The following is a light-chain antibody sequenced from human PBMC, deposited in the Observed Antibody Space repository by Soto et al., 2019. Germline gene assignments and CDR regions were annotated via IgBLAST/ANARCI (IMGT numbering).Light chain of an antibody. CDR1: QSINSN. J-gene: IGKJ1*01. Sequence: EIVMTQSPVTPSVSPGERATLSCRASQSINSNLAWYQQKPGQAPSLLIYGAFTRATGIPARFSGTGSGTEFTLTISSLQSEDLALYYCQQYNDWPLTFGQGTKVDI. CDR3: QQYNDWPLT. V-gene: IGKV3-15*01. CDR2: GAF.